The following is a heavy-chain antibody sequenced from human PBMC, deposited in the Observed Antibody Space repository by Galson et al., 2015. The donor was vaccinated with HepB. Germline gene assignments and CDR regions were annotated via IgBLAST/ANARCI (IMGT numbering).Heavy chain of an antibody. J-gene: IGHJ3*02. CDR1: GFTFSSYA. D-gene: IGHD6-6*01. CDR2: ISGSGGST. CDR3: AKGIAARSDAFDI. V-gene: IGHV3-23*01. Sequence: SLRLSCAASGFTFSSYAMSWVRQAPGKGLEWVSAISGSGGSTYYADSVKGRFTISRDNSKNTLYLQMNSLRAEDTAVYYCAKGIAARSDAFDIWGQGTMVTVSS.